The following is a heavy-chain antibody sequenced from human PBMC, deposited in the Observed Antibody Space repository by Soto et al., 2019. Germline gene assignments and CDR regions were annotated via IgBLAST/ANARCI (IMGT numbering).Heavy chain of an antibody. CDR1: GYTFTTYA. Sequence: ASVKVSCKASGYTFTTYAIHWVRQAPGQRPEWMGGINTENGNTQYSQKFQGRVTITRDTSATTAYMDLRSLTSEDTAVYYCARAPTISFGGVIVIPRGFDYWGQGTLVTVSS. D-gene: IGHD3-16*02. V-gene: IGHV1-3*04. J-gene: IGHJ4*02. CDR3: ARAPTISFGGVIVIPRGFDY. CDR2: INTENGNT.